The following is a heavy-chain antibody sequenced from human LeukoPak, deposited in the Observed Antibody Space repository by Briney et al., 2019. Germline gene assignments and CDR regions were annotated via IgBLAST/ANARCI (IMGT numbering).Heavy chain of an antibody. D-gene: IGHD2-2*01. Sequence: SGTLSLTCAVSGGSISSSNWWSWVRQPPGKGLEWIGEIYHSGSTNYNPSLKSRVTVSVDKSKNQFSLKLSSVTAADTAVYYCAREPSSGSSNYYLDQWGQGTLVTVSS. CDR3: AREPSSGSSNYYLDQ. CDR2: IYHSGST. CDR1: GGSISSSNW. V-gene: IGHV4-4*02. J-gene: IGHJ4*02.